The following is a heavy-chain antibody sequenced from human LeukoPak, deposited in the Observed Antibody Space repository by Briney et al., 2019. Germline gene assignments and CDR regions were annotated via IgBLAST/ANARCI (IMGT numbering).Heavy chain of an antibody. CDR2: ISWDGGST. Sequence: PGGSLRLSCAASGFTFDDYAMHWVRQAPGKGLESGSLISWDGGSTYYADSVKGRFTISRDNSENSLYLQMNSLRAEDTALYYCAKDGANYYDSSGYYGPFDYWGQGTLVTVSS. CDR1: GFTFDDYA. V-gene: IGHV3-43D*04. CDR3: AKDGANYYDSSGYYGPFDY. D-gene: IGHD3-22*01. J-gene: IGHJ4*02.